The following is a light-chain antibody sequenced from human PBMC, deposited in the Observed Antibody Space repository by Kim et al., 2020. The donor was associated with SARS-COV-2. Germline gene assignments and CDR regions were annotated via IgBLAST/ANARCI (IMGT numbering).Light chain of an antibody. CDR1: SSDVGGYNY. J-gene: IGLJ3*02. CDR3: SSNAGSNRGV. Sequence: QSALTQPPSASGSPGQSVTISCTGTSSDVGGYNYVSWYQQHPGKAPKLMIYEVSKRPSGVPDRFSGSKSGNTASLTVSGLQAEDEADYYCSSNAGSNRGVFGGGTQLTVL. CDR2: EVS. V-gene: IGLV2-8*01.